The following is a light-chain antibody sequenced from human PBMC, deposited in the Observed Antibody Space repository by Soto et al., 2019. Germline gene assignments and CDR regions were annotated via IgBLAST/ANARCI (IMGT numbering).Light chain of an antibody. CDR2: DAS. CDR3: QQRSNWPPL. V-gene: IGKV3-11*01. CDR1: QSVSSY. Sequence: EIVLTQSPATLSLSPGERATLSCRASQSVSSYLAWYQQKPGQAPRLLIYDASNSATGIPARLSGSGSGTDFTLTIRSLEPEDFAVYYCQQRSNWPPLFGGGNKVEIK. J-gene: IGKJ4*01.